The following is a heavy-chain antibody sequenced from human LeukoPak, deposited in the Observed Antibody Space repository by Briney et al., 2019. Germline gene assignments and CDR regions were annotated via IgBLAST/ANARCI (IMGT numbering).Heavy chain of an antibody. Sequence: GGSLRLSCAAPGFTFSSYSMNWVRQAPGKGLEWVSSISSSSSCIYYADSVKGRFTISRDNAKNSLYLQMNSLRAEDTAVYYCASGRDGYKHTDDYWGQGTLVTVSS. J-gene: IGHJ4*02. V-gene: IGHV3-21*01. CDR1: GFTFSSYS. CDR2: ISSSSSCI. D-gene: IGHD5-24*01. CDR3: ASGRDGYKHTDDY.